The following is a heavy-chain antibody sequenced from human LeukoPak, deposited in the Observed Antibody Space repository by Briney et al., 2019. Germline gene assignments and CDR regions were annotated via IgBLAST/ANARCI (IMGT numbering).Heavy chain of an antibody. Sequence: PGGSLRLSCAASGFTFYDYGMSWVRQAPGKGLEWGSGINWNGGSTGYADSVKGRFTISRDNAKNSLYLQMNSLRAEDTALYYCARVVSPTPRQYYYYYMDVWGKGTTVAVSS. CDR3: ARVVSPTPRQYYYYYMDV. V-gene: IGHV3-20*04. J-gene: IGHJ6*03. D-gene: IGHD4-23*01. CDR2: INWNGGST. CDR1: GFTFYDYG.